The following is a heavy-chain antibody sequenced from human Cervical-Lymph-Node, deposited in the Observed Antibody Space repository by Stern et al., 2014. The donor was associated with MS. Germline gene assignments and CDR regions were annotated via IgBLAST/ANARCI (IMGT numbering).Heavy chain of an antibody. Sequence: QVTLKESGPTLVKPTQTLRLTCTFSGFSFSTSEVGVAWIRQPPGKALEWLGLIYWDDDARYSPSLKSRLTITKDTSKNLVVLTMTNMDPVDTGTYYCAHSPSSENGGVIVNSYLDYWGQGTLVTVSS. D-gene: IGHD3-10*01. CDR2: IYWDDDA. J-gene: IGHJ4*02. CDR1: GFSFSTSEVG. CDR3: AHSPSSENGGVIVNSYLDY. V-gene: IGHV2-5*02.